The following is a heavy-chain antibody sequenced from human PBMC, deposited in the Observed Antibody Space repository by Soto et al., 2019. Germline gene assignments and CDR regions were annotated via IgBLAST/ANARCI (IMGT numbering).Heavy chain of an antibody. V-gene: IGHV3-30*18. D-gene: IGHD1-26*01. CDR2: ITDDGIRK. J-gene: IGHJ4*02. Sequence: QVQLVESGGGVVQPGRSLRLSGAASGFIFSSYGMHWVRQAPGKGLEWVAVITDDGIRKHYADSVKGRFTISRDISRNTLYRHMNSLRDEDTAVYDCAKPDNSGSHHLDCWGQATLVTVSS. CDR1: GFIFSSYG. CDR3: AKPDNSGSHHLDC.